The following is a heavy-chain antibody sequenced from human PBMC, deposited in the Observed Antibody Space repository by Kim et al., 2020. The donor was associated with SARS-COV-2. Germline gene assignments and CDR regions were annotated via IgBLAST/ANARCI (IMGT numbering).Heavy chain of an antibody. D-gene: IGHD6-19*01. Sequence: ASVKVSCKASGYTFTDHYIHWVRQAPGQGLEWMGWINPSTGDTKSAQKLQGRVTVTREASITTVYMELTRLTSDDTAMYYCARDPGRGWNLDCWGQGSLVSV. CDR1: GYTFTDHY. J-gene: IGHJ4*02. V-gene: IGHV1-2*02. CDR3: ARDPGRGWNLDC. CDR2: INPSTGDT.